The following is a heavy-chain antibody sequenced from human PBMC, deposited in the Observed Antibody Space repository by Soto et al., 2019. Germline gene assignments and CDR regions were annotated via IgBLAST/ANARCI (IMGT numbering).Heavy chain of an antibody. J-gene: IGHJ4*02. CDR1: CGSFSGYY. V-gene: IGHV4-34*01. CDR3: ARGRGIAAAGTFSRYFDY. CDR2: INHSGST. Sequence: SETLSLTCAVYCGSFSGYYWSWIRQPPGKGLEWIGEINHSGSTNYNPSLKSRVTISVDTSKNQFSLKLSSVTAADTAVYYCARGRGIAAAGTFSRYFDYWGQGTLVTVSS. D-gene: IGHD6-13*01.